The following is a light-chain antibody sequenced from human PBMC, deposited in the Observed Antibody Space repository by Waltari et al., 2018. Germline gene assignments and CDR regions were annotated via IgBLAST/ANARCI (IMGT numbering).Light chain of an antibody. Sequence: DIQMTQSPSSLSASLGDTVTLPCRASHDIGHYLTWYQQKPGKAPNLLIYDASRLEIGVSSRFSGSGSGTYFTLTISSLQPADVGTYFCQQYDDLPRYTFGQGTYLEI. J-gene: IGKJ2*01. V-gene: IGKV1-33*01. CDR2: DAS. CDR1: HDIGHY. CDR3: QQYDDLPRYT.